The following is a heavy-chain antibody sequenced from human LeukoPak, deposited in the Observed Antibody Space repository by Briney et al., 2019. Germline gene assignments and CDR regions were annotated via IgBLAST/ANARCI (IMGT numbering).Heavy chain of an antibody. Sequence: GGSLRLSCAASGFTFSSYWMSWVRQAPGKGLEWVSSISSSSSYIYYADSVKGRFTISRDNAKNSLYLQMNSLRAEDTAVYHCARDLAAYGSGSSYLYWGQGTLVTVSS. J-gene: IGHJ4*02. CDR3: ARDLAAYGSGSSYLY. CDR1: GFTFSSYW. CDR2: ISSSSSYI. D-gene: IGHD3-10*01. V-gene: IGHV3-21*01.